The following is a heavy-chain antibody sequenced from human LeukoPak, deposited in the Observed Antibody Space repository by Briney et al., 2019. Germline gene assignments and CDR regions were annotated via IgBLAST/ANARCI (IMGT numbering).Heavy chain of an antibody. V-gene: IGHV4-4*07. CDR2: IYSSGST. Sequence: ASETLSLTCTVSGGSINNYYWSWIRQPAEKGLEWIGHIYSSGSTNYNPSLKSRVTMSVDTSKNQFSLKLSSVTAADTAVYYCARDRYYYDSSGYYRLDYWGQGTLVTVSS. J-gene: IGHJ4*02. CDR3: ARDRYYYDSSGYYRLDY. CDR1: GGSINNYY. D-gene: IGHD3-22*01.